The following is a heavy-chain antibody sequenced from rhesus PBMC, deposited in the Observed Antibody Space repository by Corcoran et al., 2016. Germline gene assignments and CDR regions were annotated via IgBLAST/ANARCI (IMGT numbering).Heavy chain of an antibody. CDR1: VFTFSSYY. CDR3: TRVDWAAAGTWYFDL. CDR2: ISYTGKTI. V-gene: IGHV3-136*01. D-gene: IGHD6-31*01. J-gene: IGHJ2*01. Sequence: EVQLVESGGGLVQPGGSLRLSCAASVFTFSSYYMSWVRQAPGRGLEWVSYISYTGKTINYADSVKGRCTISRDHAKNSLSLQMSSLRAEDTAVYYCTRVDWAAAGTWYFDLWGPGTPITISS.